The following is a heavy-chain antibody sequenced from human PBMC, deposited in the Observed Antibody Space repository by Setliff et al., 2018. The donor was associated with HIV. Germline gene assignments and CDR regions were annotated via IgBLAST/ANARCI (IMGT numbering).Heavy chain of an antibody. CDR1: GGSISGFY. D-gene: IGHD3-3*01. CDR2: IHTGGDS. CDR3: AREHLYYNFWSGSHGSPDFNY. J-gene: IGHJ4*02. V-gene: IGHV4-4*07. Sequence: SETLSLTCTVSGGSISGFYWSWIRQSAGKGLEWIGRIHTGGDSDFNPSLKSRVTMSVYTSKNQISLKVNSVTAADTALYFCAREHLYYNFWSGSHGSPDFNYWGQGTLVTVSS.